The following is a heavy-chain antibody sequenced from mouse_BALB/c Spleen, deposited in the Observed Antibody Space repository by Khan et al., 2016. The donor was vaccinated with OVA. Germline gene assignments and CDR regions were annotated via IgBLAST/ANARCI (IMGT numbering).Heavy chain of an antibody. D-gene: IGHD4-1*02. J-gene: IGHJ4*01. V-gene: IGHV9-3-1*01. CDR3: ARTPNFCYTLDN. CDR2: INTYTGEP. CDR1: GYTFTNYG. Sequence: QIQLVQSGPELKKPGETVKISCKASGYTFTNYGMNWVKQSPGKALKWMGWINTYTGEPTYADDFKGRFAFSLETSASTPYLQISNLKHEDTATYFGARTPNFCYTLDNWGKGTSVTVSS.